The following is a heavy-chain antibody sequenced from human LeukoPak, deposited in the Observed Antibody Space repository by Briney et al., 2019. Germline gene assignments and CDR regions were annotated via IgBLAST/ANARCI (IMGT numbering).Heavy chain of an antibody. D-gene: IGHD2-2*01. CDR3: TREDCSNVRCYGASDA. V-gene: IGHV3-69-1*01. Sequence: PGGSLRLSCVASGFTFTSYAMSWVRQAPGKGLEYVSCISSANHMYYADSVKGRFTISRDNAKNSLFLQMNNLRGEDTAVYYCTREDCSNVRCYGASDAWGQGTLVTVSS. J-gene: IGHJ5*02. CDR2: ISSANHM. CDR1: GFTFTSYA.